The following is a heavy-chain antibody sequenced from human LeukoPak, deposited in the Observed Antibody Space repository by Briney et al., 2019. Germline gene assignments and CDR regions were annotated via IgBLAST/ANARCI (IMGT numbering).Heavy chain of an antibody. D-gene: IGHD1-1*01. J-gene: IGHJ4*02. Sequence: GGSLRLSCAASGFTFSGYAMTWVRQAPGKGLEWVSAISGSGSSTYYADSVKGRFTSSRDNSKSTLYLQMSNLRAEDTAVYFCAKNRGTGLAFYDYWGQGTQVTVSS. CDR2: ISGSGSST. CDR1: GFTFSGYA. CDR3: AKNRGTGLAFYDY. V-gene: IGHV3-23*01.